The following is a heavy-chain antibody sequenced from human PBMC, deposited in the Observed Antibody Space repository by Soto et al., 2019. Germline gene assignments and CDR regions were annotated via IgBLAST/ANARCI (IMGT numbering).Heavy chain of an antibody. D-gene: IGHD2-15*01. V-gene: IGHV4-34*01. Sequence: PSETLSLTCAVYGGSFSGYYWSWIRQPPGKGLEWIGEINHSGSTNYNPSLKSRVTISVDTSKNQFSLKLSSVTAADTAVYYCAREETVVVVAATGFWFDPWGQGTLVTVSS. CDR3: AREETVVVVAATGFWFDP. J-gene: IGHJ5*02. CDR1: GGSFSGYY. CDR2: INHSGST.